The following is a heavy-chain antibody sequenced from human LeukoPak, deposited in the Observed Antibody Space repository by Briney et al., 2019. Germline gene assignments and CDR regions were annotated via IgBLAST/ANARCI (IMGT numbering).Heavy chain of an antibody. J-gene: IGHJ6*02. CDR1: GGSFSGYY. CDR3: ARDVTMVRGAQDYYGMDV. D-gene: IGHD3-10*01. V-gene: IGHV3-53*01. CDR2: IYSGGST. Sequence: ETLSLTCAVYGGSFSGYYWSWIRQPPGKGLEWVSVIYSGGSTYYVDSVKGRFTISRDNSKNTLYLQMNSLRAEDTAVYFCARDVTMVRGAQDYYGMDVWGQGTTVTVSS.